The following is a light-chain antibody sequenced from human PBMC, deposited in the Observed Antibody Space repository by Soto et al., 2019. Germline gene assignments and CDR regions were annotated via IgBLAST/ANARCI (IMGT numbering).Light chain of an antibody. CDR2: GAS. CDR1: QSVSTNY. J-gene: IGKJ3*01. CDR3: HEYGSTPFT. V-gene: IGKV3-20*01. Sequence: EIVLTQSPGTLSLSPGDRATLSCRASQSVSTNYLAWYQQSLGQAPRLLSYGASSRATGIPDRFSGNGSGTDFTLTISRLEPEDFAVYYCHEYGSTPFTFGPGTKVDI.